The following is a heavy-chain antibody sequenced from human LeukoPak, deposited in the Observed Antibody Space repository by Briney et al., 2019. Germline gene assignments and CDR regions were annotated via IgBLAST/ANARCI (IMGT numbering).Heavy chain of an antibody. CDR1: GFTVSNNY. CDR2: IYSGGST. D-gene: IGHD5-24*01. V-gene: IGHV3-66*01. J-gene: IGHJ3*02. Sequence: PGGSLRLSCAVSGFTVSNNYMSWVRQAPGKGLEWVSVIYSGGSTYYANSVTGRFSISRDNSKNTVYLQMHSLRAEDTAVDYCHQLGTFDIWGQGTMVTVSS. CDR3: HQLGTFDI.